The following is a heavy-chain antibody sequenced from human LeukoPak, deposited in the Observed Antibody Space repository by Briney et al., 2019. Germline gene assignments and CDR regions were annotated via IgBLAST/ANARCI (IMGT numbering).Heavy chain of an antibody. J-gene: IGHJ6*02. D-gene: IGHD1-7*01. Sequence: GGSLRLSCAASGFTVSSNYMSWVRQAPGKGPEWVSVIYSGGNTYYADSVKGRFTISRDNSKNTLYLQMNSLRAEDTAVYYCAGTGPRDYYYYYGMDVWGQGTTVTVSS. V-gene: IGHV3-66*01. CDR3: AGTGPRDYYYYYGMDV. CDR2: IYSGGNT. CDR1: GFTVSSNY.